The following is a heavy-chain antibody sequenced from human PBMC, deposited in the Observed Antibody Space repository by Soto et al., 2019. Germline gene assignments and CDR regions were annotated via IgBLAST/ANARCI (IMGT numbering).Heavy chain of an antibody. CDR1: GFTFRSYW. D-gene: IGHD6-13*01. J-gene: IGHJ5*02. CDR3: ARVLRQQLVLFDP. V-gene: IGHV3-48*04. Sequence: PGGSLRLSCAASGFTFRSYWMHWVRQVPGKGLEWVSYISSSGSTIYYADSVKGRFTISRDNAKNSLYLQMNSLRAEDTAVYYCARVLRQQLVLFDPWGQGTLVTVSS. CDR2: ISSSGSTI.